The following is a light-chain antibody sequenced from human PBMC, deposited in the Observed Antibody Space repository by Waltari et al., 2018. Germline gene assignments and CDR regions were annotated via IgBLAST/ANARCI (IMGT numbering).Light chain of an antibody. V-gene: IGKV1-9*01. J-gene: IGKJ3*01. CDR2: AAS. CDR1: QGISNY. CDR3: QQLNTYPPSFT. Sequence: IQLTQSPSSLSASVGDRVTITCRSTQGISNYLAWYQQKPGKAPKLLIYAASTLQSGVPSRFSGSASGTDFTLTINNLQPEDFATYYCQQLNTYPPSFTFGPGTKVEIK.